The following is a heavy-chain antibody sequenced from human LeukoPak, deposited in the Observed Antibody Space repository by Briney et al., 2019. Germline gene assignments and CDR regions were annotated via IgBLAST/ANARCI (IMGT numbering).Heavy chain of an antibody. V-gene: IGHV3-23*01. J-gene: IGHJ4*02. Sequence: PGGSLRLSCAASGFTFSNYAMSWVRQAPGKGLEWVSATSGSGGSTHFADSVKGRFTVSRDNSKNTLYLQMNSLRAEDTAVYYCATVWDDGDYANPYWGQGTLVAVSS. CDR2: TSGSGGST. CDR1: GFTFSNYA. CDR3: ATVWDDGDYANPY. D-gene: IGHD4-17*01.